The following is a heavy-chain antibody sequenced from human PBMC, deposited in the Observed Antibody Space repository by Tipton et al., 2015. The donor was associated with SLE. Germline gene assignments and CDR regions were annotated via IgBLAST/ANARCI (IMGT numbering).Heavy chain of an antibody. CDR1: GGSIGSHY. CDR2: IYYSGST. J-gene: IGHJ5*02. Sequence: TLSLTCTVSGGSIGSHYWSWIRQPPGKGLEWIGYIYYSGSTNYNPSLKSRVTISVDTSKNQFSLKLSSVTAADTAVYYCARDQIFGASWWFDPWGQGTLVTVSS. V-gene: IGHV4-59*11. D-gene: IGHD3-3*01. CDR3: ARDQIFGASWWFDP.